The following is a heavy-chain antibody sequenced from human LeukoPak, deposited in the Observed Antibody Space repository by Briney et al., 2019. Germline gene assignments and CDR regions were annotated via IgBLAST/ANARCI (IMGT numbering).Heavy chain of an antibody. D-gene: IGHD6-19*01. CDR1: GFTFSSYS. Sequence: HPGGSLRLSCAASGFTFSSYSMNWVRQAPGKGLEWISYTSSRSSTIYYADSVKGRFSISRDNAENSLYLQMNSLRAEDTAVYYCARDRSVVAGRYYFDYWGQGTLVTVSS. V-gene: IGHV3-48*04. CDR2: TSSRSSTI. J-gene: IGHJ4*02. CDR3: ARDRSVVAGRYYFDY.